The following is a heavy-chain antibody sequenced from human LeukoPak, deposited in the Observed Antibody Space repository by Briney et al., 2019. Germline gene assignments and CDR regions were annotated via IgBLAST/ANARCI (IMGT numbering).Heavy chain of an antibody. Sequence: GGSLRLSCAASGFTFNSKWMTWVRQAPGKGLVWLANIKQDGSEKYYEDSVKGRFTISRDNAKSSLYLEMSGLRAEDTAVYYCADPPSGYWGQGTLVAVSS. D-gene: IGHD6-19*01. J-gene: IGHJ4*02. V-gene: IGHV3-7*01. CDR3: ADPPSGY. CDR2: IKQDGSEK. CDR1: GFTFNSKW.